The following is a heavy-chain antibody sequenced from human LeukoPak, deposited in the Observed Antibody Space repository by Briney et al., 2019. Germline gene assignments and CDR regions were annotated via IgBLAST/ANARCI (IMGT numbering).Heavy chain of an antibody. J-gene: IGHJ4*02. CDR3: ARGITYYYDSSGSE. Sequence: GASVKVSCKASEYTYTSYDINWVRQATGQGLEWMGWMNPNSGNTGYAQKFQGRVTMTRNTSISTAYMEPSSLRSEDTAVYYCARGITYYYDSSGSEWGQGTLVTVSS. CDR2: MNPNSGNT. D-gene: IGHD3-22*01. CDR1: EYTYTSYD. V-gene: IGHV1-8*01.